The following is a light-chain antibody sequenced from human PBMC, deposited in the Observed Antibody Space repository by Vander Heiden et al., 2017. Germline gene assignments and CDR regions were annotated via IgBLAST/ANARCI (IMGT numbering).Light chain of an antibody. CDR1: QSVSSSY. CDR3: QQYGSSPRT. J-gene: IGKJ1*01. CDR2: GAS. V-gene: IGKV3-20*01. Sequence: FVLTPSPGTLSLSPGERATLSCRASQSVSSSYLAWYQQKPGQAPRLLIYGASSRATGIPDRFSGSVSGTDFTLTISRLEPEDFAVYYCQQYGSSPRTFGQGTKVEIK.